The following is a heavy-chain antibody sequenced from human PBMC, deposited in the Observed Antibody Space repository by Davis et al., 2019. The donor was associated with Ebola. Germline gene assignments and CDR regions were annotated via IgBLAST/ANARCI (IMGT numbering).Heavy chain of an antibody. V-gene: IGHV4-4*02. D-gene: IGHD2/OR15-2a*01. J-gene: IGHJ6*02. CDR1: GGSIRSTKW. CDR3: ARGVHQRLSGSLSFYYALDV. Sequence: SETLSLTCTVSGGSIRSTKWWSWVRQPPGKGLEWLGEISDSGSTNYDPSLKSRVIISVDTSKNQFSLKLNSVMAADTAVYYCARGVHQRLSGSLSFYYALDVWGQGTTVTVSS. CDR2: ISDSGST.